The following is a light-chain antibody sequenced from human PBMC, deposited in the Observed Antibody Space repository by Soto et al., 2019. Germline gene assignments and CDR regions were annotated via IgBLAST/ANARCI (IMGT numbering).Light chain of an antibody. CDR3: SVYAGGDSVL. CDR1: SSDIGSYNY. J-gene: IGLJ3*02. CDR2: EVN. Sequence: QSALTQPPSASGSPGQSVAISCTGTSSDIGSYNYVSWYQQHPGKAPKLMILEVNRRPSGVPDRFSGSKSGNTASLTVSGLQAEDEADYYCSVYAGGDSVLFGGGTKLTVL. V-gene: IGLV2-8*01.